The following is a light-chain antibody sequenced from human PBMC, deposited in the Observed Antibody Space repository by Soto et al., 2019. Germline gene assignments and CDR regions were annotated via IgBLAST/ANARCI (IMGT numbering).Light chain of an antibody. Sequence: QSVLTQPPSASGTPGQRVTISCSGSSSNIGSEYVVWYQHLPGTAPKLLIYRNNQRPSGVPDRFAGSKSGTSASLAISGLRSEDEADYYCAARDDSLLGHWVFGGGTQLTVL. CDR3: AARDDSLLGHWV. CDR2: RNN. J-gene: IGLJ3*02. V-gene: IGLV1-47*01. CDR1: SSNIGSEY.